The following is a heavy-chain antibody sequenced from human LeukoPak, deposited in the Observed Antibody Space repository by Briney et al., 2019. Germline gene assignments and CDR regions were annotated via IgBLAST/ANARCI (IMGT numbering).Heavy chain of an antibody. D-gene: IGHD1-1*01. CDR1: GYTFTGYS. CDR2: IHPNSGNT. J-gene: IGHJ4*02. V-gene: IGHV1-2*06. CDR3: ARDGNNWSSLHY. Sequence: GASVKVSCKASGYTFTGYSIHWLRQAPGQGLEWMGRIHPNSGNTYYAQKFQGRVTMTSDPSINTVYLELSMLRSDDTAVYYCARDGNNWSSLHYWGQGTLIPVFS.